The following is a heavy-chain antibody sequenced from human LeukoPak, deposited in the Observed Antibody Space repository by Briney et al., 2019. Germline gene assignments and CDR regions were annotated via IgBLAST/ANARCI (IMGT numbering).Heavy chain of an antibody. V-gene: IGHV3-66*01. J-gene: IGHJ3*02. CDR2: IYSGAST. Sequence: GGSLRLSCAASGFTFSSYSMNWVRQAPGKGLEWVSVIYSGASTYYADSVKGRFTISRDNSKNTLYLQMNSLRAEDTAVYYCARERSYAFDIWGQGTMVTVSS. CDR3: ARERSYAFDI. CDR1: GFTFSSYS.